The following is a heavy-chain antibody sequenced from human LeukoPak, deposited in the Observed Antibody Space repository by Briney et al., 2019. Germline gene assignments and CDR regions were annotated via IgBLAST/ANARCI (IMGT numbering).Heavy chain of an antibody. CDR1: GGSMSHYY. CDR3: ARDIEGIADRLRTRWFDP. J-gene: IGHJ5*02. D-gene: IGHD6-6*01. Sequence: SETLSLTCTVSGGSMSHYYWSWIRQAPGKGLEWIGGVSYRGSTNYRGSTNYNPSLKSRVTISVDSSKNQFSLNVKSVTAADTAVYYCARDIEGIADRLRTRWFDPWGQGTLVTVSS. CDR2: VSYRGSTNYRGST. V-gene: IGHV4-59*01.